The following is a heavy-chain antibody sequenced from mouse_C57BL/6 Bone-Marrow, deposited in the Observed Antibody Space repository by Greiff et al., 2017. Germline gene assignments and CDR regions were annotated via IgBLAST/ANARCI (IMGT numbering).Heavy chain of an antibody. CDR1: GFNIKDYY. V-gene: IGHV14-1*01. CDR2: IDPEDGDT. D-gene: IGHD2-3*01. J-gene: IGHJ1*03. Sequence: VQLQQSGAELVRPGASVKLSCTASGFNIKDYYMHWVKQRPEQGLEWIGRIDPEDGDTEYAPKFQGKATMTADTSSNTAYLQLSSLTSEDTAVYYCTAPFYDGYSHWYFDVWDTGTTVTVSS. CDR3: TAPFYDGYSHWYFDV.